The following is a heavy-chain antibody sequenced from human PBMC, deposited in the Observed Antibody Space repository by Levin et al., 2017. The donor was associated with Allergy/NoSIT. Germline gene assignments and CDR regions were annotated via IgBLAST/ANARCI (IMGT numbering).Heavy chain of an antibody. D-gene: IGHD3-22*01. V-gene: IGHV3-11*01. CDR2: ISSIGDTI. CDR1: GFTFSDYY. CDR3: AREFSTYYYDRSGGMDV. J-gene: IGHJ6*02. Sequence: PGESLKISCAASGFTFSDYYMNWIRQAPGKGPEWISYISSIGDTIYYADSVQGRFTISRDNAKNSLYLQMNSLRAEDTAVYYCAREFSTYYYDRSGGMDVWGQGTTVTVSS.